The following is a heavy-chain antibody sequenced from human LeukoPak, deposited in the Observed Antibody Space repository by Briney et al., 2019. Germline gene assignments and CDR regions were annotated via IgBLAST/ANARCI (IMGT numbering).Heavy chain of an antibody. Sequence: ASVKLSSTASGYTFTTYYMHWVRQAPGQGREWMGIINPSGGSTAYAQKFQPRVTITRDTTTSTVYMELSGLRCEDMAVYYCARGYSYGIDHWGQGTLVTASS. CDR2: INPSGGST. CDR1: GYTFTTYY. V-gene: IGHV1-46*01. CDR3: ARGYSYGIDH. D-gene: IGHD5-18*01. J-gene: IGHJ4*02.